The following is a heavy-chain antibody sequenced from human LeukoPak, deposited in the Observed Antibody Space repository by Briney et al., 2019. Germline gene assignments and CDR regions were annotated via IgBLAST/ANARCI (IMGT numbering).Heavy chain of an antibody. V-gene: IGHV4-30-4*08. J-gene: IGHJ6*03. CDR2: ICYSGST. Sequence: SQTLSLTCTVSGGSISSGDYYWSWIRQPPGKGLEWIGYICYSGSTYYNPSLKSRVTISVDTSKNQFSLKLSSVTAADTAVYYCARAHYDFWSGYYPYYYMDVWGKGTTVTVSS. D-gene: IGHD3-3*01. CDR1: GGSISSGDYY. CDR3: ARAHYDFWSGYYPYYYMDV.